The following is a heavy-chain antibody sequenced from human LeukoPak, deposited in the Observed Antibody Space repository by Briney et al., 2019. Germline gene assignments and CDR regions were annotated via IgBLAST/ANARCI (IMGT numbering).Heavy chain of an antibody. D-gene: IGHD1-14*01. CDR1: GYSISSGYY. Sequence: SETLSLTCTVSGYSISSGYYWGWIRQPPGKGLEWIGSIYHSGSTYYNPSLKSRVPISVDTSKNQFSLKLSSVTAADTAVYYCARVPREPDIWGQGTVVTVSS. CDR2: IYHSGST. V-gene: IGHV4-38-2*02. CDR3: ARVPREPDI. J-gene: IGHJ3*02.